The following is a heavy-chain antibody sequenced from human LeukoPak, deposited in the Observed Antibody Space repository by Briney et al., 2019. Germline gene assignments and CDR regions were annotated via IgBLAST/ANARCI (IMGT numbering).Heavy chain of an antibody. CDR1: GYSFTSYW. CDR3: ARGGDCSGGSCYPGYYFDY. Sequence: GESLKISCKGSGYSFTSYWIGWVRQMPGKGLEWMGIIYPGDSDTRYSPSFQGQVTISADKSISTAYLQWSSLKASDTAMYYCARGGDCSGGSCYPGYYFDYWGQGTLVTVSS. D-gene: IGHD2-15*01. V-gene: IGHV5-51*01. J-gene: IGHJ4*02. CDR2: IYPGDSDT.